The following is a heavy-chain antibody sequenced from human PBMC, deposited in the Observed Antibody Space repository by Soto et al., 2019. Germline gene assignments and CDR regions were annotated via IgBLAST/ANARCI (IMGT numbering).Heavy chain of an antibody. CDR3: VKGLNIDYNSAWFYFDC. V-gene: IGHV3-9*01. CDR2: ISWSGNNV. Sequence: SLRLSCAASGFTFDDYTMHWVRQTPGKGLEWVSSISWSGNNVDYRDSVKGRFTISRDNAKTSLYLHMNSLSVEDTALYFCVKGLNIDYNSAWFYFDCWGQGTVVTVSS. D-gene: IGHD6-19*01. CDR1: GFTFDDYT. J-gene: IGHJ4*02.